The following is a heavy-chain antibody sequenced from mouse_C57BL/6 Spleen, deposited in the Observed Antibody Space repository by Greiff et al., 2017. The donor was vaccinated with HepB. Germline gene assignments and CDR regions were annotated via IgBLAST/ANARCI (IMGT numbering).Heavy chain of an antibody. D-gene: IGHD2-4*01. CDR2: IYPRSGNT. J-gene: IGHJ4*01. CDR3: ARIYYDYDHYAMDY. V-gene: IGHV1-81*01. Sequence: VKLMESGAELARPGASVKLSCKASGYTFTSYGISWVKQRTGQGLEWIGEIYPRSGNTYYNEKFKGKATLTADKSSSTAYMELRSLTSEDSAVYFCARIYYDYDHYAMDYWGQGTSVTVSS. CDR1: GYTFTSYG.